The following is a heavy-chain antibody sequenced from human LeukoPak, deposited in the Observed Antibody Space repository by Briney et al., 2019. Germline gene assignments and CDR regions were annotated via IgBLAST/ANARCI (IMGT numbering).Heavy chain of an antibody. Sequence: PGGSLRLSCEASGFTFSSYGMHWVRQAPGKGLEWVAVISYDGSNKYYADSVKGRFTISRDNSKNTLYLQMNSLRAEDTAVYYCAGLGATFDYWGQGTLVTVSS. CDR2: ISYDGSNK. CDR1: GFTFSSYG. J-gene: IGHJ4*02. V-gene: IGHV3-30*03. CDR3: AGLGATFDY. D-gene: IGHD1-26*01.